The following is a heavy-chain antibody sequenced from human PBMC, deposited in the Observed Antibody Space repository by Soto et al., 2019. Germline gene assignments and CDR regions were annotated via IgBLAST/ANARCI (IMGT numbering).Heavy chain of an antibody. Sequence: GGSLRLSCVASGATITNYAMSWVRQAPWKGLEWVSAIGADGVSTLYADSVKGRFTISRDNSKSTLYLQMNSLRVEDTAMYYCASRYGSSSVYYWGQGTLVTVSS. CDR3: ASRYGSSSVYY. CDR2: IGADGVST. D-gene: IGHD6-6*01. V-gene: IGHV3-23*01. J-gene: IGHJ4*02. CDR1: GATITNYA.